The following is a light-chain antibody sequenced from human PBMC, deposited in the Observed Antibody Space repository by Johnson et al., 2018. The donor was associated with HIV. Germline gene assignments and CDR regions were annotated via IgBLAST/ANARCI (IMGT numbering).Light chain of an antibody. CDR1: TSNIGNNY. CDR3: GTWDSSLSFYV. J-gene: IGLJ1*01. CDR2: ESN. Sequence: QSVLTQPPSVSAAPGQKVTISCSGSTSNIGNNYVSRYQQLPGTAPKLLIYESNKRPSGIPDRFSGSKSGTSATLGITGLQTGDEADYYCGTWDSSLSFYVFGTGTKVTVL. V-gene: IGLV1-51*02.